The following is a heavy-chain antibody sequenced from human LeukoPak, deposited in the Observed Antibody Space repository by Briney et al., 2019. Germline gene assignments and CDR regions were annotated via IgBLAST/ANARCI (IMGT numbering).Heavy chain of an antibody. D-gene: IGHD1-14*01. CDR1: GFTFSSYE. V-gene: IGHV3-48*03. CDR2: ISSSGSTI. Sequence: GGSLRLSCAASGFTFSSYEMNWVRQAPGKGLEWVSYISSSGSTIYYADSVKCRFTISRDNAKNSLYLQMNSLRAEDTAVYYCTRDPRNLDYWGQGTLVTVSS. CDR3: TRDPRNLDY. J-gene: IGHJ4*02.